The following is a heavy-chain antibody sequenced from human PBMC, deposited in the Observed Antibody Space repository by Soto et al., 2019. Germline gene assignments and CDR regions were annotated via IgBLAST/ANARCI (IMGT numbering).Heavy chain of an antibody. V-gene: IGHV3-23*01. CDR2: ISGSGGST. J-gene: IGHJ4*02. Sequence: PGGSLRLSCAASGFTFSSYAMSWIRQAPGKGLEWVSAISGSGGSTYYVDSVKGRFTISRDNSKNTLYLQMNSLRAEDTAVYYSAKDLNNPAAGTNYWGQVNLVTVSS. CDR3: AKDLNNPAAGTNY. D-gene: IGHD6-13*01. CDR1: GFTFSSYA.